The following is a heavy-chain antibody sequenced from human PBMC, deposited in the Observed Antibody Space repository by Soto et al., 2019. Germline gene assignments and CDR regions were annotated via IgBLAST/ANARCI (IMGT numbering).Heavy chain of an antibody. J-gene: IGHJ6*02. CDR3: ARHAYDFWSGHPNPRYYYGMDV. Sequence: GESLKISCKGSGYSFTSYWIALVRQVPGKGLKLMGVIYPGDSDIRYSPSFQGQVTISVDKSISSAYLQWSSLKATDTAMYYCARHAYDFWSGHPNPRYYYGMDVWGQGTTVTVSS. CDR2: IYPGDSDI. CDR1: GYSFTSYW. V-gene: IGHV5-51*01. D-gene: IGHD3-3*01.